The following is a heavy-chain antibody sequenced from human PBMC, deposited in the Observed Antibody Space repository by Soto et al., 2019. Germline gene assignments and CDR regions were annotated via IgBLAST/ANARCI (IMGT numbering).Heavy chain of an antibody. CDR2: ISYDGSNK. Sequence: QVQLVESGGGVVQPGRSLRLSCAASGFTFGSYGMHWVRQAPGKGLEWVAVISYDGSNKYYADSVKGRFTISRDNSKNTLYLQMNSLRAEDTAVYYCAKDSATVTSLDYWGQGTLVTVSS. D-gene: IGHD4-17*01. V-gene: IGHV3-30*18. J-gene: IGHJ4*02. CDR1: GFTFGSYG. CDR3: AKDSATVTSLDY.